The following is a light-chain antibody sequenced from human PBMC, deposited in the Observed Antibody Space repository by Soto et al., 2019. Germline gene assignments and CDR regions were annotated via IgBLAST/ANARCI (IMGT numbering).Light chain of an antibody. CDR2: DVS. CDR3: SSYTSSSLYV. Sequence: QSALTQPASVSGSPGQSITISCTGTSSDVGGYDYVSWYQHHPGKAPKLMIYDVSNRPSGVSNRFSGSKSGNTASLTISGLQAEDEADYYCSSYTSSSLYVFGTETKVTVL. V-gene: IGLV2-14*03. CDR1: SSDVGGYDY. J-gene: IGLJ1*01.